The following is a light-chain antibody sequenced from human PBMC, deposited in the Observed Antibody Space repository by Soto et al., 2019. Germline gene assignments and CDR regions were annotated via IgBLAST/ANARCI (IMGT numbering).Light chain of an antibody. CDR2: GAS. Sequence: EIVMTQSPATLSVSPGERVTLSCRASQSVSRSLAWYQQKPGQAPRLLIYGASTRATGIPARFSGSGSGTECTLTISSLQSEDFAVYYCQQYNNWPPFTFGPGTKGDIK. J-gene: IGKJ3*01. CDR3: QQYNNWPPFT. V-gene: IGKV3-15*01. CDR1: QSVSRS.